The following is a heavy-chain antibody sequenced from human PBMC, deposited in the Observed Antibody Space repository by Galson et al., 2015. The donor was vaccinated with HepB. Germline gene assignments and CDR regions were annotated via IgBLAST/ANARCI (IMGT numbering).Heavy chain of an antibody. Sequence: QSGAEVKKPGESLMISCKASGYTFAAYWIGWVRQMPGKGLEYMGIIYPGDSDTRYSPSFQGQVTISADKSVSTAYLQWSSLKASDTAMYYCARRDDYVWGTWGQGTLVTVSS. V-gene: IGHV5-51*01. CDR2: IYPGDSDT. J-gene: IGHJ4*02. CDR3: ARRDDYVWGT. D-gene: IGHD3-16*01. CDR1: GYTFAAYW.